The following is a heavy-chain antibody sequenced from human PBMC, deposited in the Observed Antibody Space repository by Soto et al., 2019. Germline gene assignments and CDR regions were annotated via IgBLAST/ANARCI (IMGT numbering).Heavy chain of an antibody. Sequence: QVQVVESGGGVVQPGRSLRLSCAASGFAFSSFGMHWVRQAPGKGLEWVAVIWHSGKDKYYADSVKGRFTISRDNSKNTLYLEMNSLRAEDTAVYYCVRGPGHDEAMDYWGQGTLVTVSS. D-gene: IGHD1-1*01. CDR3: VRGPGHDEAMDY. CDR2: IWHSGKDK. CDR1: GFAFSSFG. V-gene: IGHV3-33*01. J-gene: IGHJ4*02.